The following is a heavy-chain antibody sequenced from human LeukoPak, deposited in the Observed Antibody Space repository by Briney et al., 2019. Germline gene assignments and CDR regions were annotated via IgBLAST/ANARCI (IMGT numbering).Heavy chain of an antibody. CDR1: GYTFTSYD. J-gene: IGHJ6*02. CDR3: ARVKMVRGALKNYYYYFGMDV. D-gene: IGHD3-10*01. Sequence: GASVKVSCKASGYTFTSYDINWVRQATGQGLEWMGWMNPNSGNTGYAQKFQGRVTMTRNTSISTAYMELSSLRSEDTPVYYCARVKMVRGALKNYYYYFGMDVWGQGTTVTVSS. CDR2: MNPNSGNT. V-gene: IGHV1-8*01.